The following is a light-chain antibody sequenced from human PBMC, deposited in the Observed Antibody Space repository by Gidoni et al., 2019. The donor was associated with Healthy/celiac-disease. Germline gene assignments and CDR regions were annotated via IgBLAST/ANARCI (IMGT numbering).Light chain of an antibody. V-gene: IGKV3-15*01. CDR3: QQYNNWPPMYT. CDR1: QIVSSH. CDR2: GAS. Sequence: EIVMTQSPAILSVSPGERATLSCRASQIVSSHLAWYQQKPGQAPRLLIYGASTRATGIPARFSGSGSGTEFTLTISSLQSEDFAVYYCQQYNNWPPMYTFGQGTKLEIK. J-gene: IGKJ2*01.